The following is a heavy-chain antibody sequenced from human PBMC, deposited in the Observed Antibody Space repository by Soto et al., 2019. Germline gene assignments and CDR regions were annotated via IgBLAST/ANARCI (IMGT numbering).Heavy chain of an antibody. J-gene: IGHJ4*02. Sequence: DVQLVESGGGLVQPGGSLRLACAASGFTFSTYYMTWVRQAPGKGLELVASIKNDGSEQYYVDSVKGRFTISRDNAKNSLYLQMNSLRAGYTALYYCSRENWFQDYWCQGTRVTVSS. D-gene: IGHD3-10*01. CDR1: GFTFSTYY. CDR3: SRENWFQDY. CDR2: IKNDGSEQ. V-gene: IGHV3-7*03.